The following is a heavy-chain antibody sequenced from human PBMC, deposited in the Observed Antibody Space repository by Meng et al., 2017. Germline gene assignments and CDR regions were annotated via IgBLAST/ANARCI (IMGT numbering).Heavy chain of an antibody. D-gene: IGHD4-17*01. CDR3: ARDTPRMTTVTTRYFDL. Sequence: GGSLRLSCAASGFTVSSNYMSWVRQAPGKGLEWVSVIYSGGSTYYADSVKGRFTISRDNSKNTLYLQMNSLRAEDTAVYYCARDTPRMTTVTTRYFDLWGQGTLVTVSS. V-gene: IGHV3-53*01. CDR1: GFTVSSNY. J-gene: IGHJ5*02. CDR2: IYSGGST.